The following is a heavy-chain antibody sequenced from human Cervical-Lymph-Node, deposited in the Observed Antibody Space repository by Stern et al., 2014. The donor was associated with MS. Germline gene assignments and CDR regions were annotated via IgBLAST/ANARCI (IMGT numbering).Heavy chain of an antibody. Sequence: QGQLVESGPEVKKPGASVKVSCKAYGSTFPTYGIYWVRQAPGQGLEWMGWIRDYNGDTNSAQKFQGRVTMTKDTSTNTAYMELRSLTSDDTAVYYCAQSLAYYGMDVWGQGTTVTVSS. J-gene: IGHJ6*02. CDR1: GSTFPTYG. V-gene: IGHV1-18*01. CDR3: AQSLAYYGMDV. CDR2: IRDYNGDT. D-gene: IGHD2-21*01.